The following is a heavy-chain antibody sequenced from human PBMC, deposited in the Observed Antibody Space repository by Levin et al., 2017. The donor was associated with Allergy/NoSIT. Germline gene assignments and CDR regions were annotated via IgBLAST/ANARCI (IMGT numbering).Heavy chain of an antibody. D-gene: IGHD3-10*01. CDR3: AKYPQAGTDPYYYAMDV. J-gene: IGHJ6*04. CDR1: GFAFSSYG. Sequence: GGSLRLSCAASGFAFSSYGMHWVRQAPGKGLEWVGVISFDGSHTSYAASVKGRFTISRDNSNNSLFLQINSLRAADTALYFCAKYPQAGTDPYYYAMDVWGTGTTVTVSS. CDR2: ISFDGSHT. V-gene: IGHV3-30*18.